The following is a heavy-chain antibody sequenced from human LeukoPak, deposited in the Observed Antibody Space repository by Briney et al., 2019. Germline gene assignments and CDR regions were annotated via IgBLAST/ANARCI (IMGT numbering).Heavy chain of an antibody. J-gene: IGHJ5*02. D-gene: IGHD3-3*01. CDR3: ARARYDFWSGYYSPPPFLDP. Sequence: ASVKVSCKASGYTFTSYDINWVRQATGQGLEWMGWMNPNSGNTGYAQKFQGRVTMSRNTSISTAYMELCSLRSEDTAVYYCARARYDFWSGYYSPPPFLDPWGQGTLVTVSS. V-gene: IGHV1-8*01. CDR2: MNPNSGNT. CDR1: GYTFTSYD.